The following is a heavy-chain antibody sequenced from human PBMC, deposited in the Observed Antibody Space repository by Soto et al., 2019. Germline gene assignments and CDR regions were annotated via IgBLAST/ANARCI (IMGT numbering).Heavy chain of an antibody. D-gene: IGHD3-10*01. Sequence: GASVKVSCKASGGTFSSYAISWVRQAPGQGLEWMGGIIPIFGTANYAQKFQGRVTITADKSTSTAYMELSSLRSEDTAVYYCASYRGVIIDYYYYGMDVWGQGTTVTVSS. CDR2: IIPIFGTA. CDR1: GGTFSSYA. V-gene: IGHV1-69*06. J-gene: IGHJ6*02. CDR3: ASYRGVIIDYYYYGMDV.